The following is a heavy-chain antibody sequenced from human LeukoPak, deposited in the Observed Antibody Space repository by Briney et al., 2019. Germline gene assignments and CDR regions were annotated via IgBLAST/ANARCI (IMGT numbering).Heavy chain of an antibody. CDR1: GGSISSYY. CDR3: ARERGYCSSTSCYPLGLGMDV. CDR2: IYYSGST. D-gene: IGHD2-2*01. V-gene: IGHV4-59*01. Sequence: PSETLSLTCTVSGGSISSYYWSWIRQPPGKGLEWIGYIYYSGSTNYNPSLKSRVTISVDTSKNQFSLELSSVTAADTAVYYCARERGYCSSTSCYPLGLGMDVWGKGTTVTVSS. J-gene: IGHJ6*04.